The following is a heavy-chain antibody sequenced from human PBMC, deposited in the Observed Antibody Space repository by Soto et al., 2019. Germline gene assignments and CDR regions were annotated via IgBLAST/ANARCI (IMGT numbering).Heavy chain of an antibody. D-gene: IGHD3-22*01. V-gene: IGHV3-30*18. J-gene: IGHJ4*02. CDR1: GFTFSNYG. Sequence: GGSLRLSCAASGFTFSNYGMHWVRQAPDKXLEWVAIISYDGSNKYYADSVKGRFTISRDNSKTTLYLQMNSLRAEDTAVYYCAKDQPERGAYKYDSGGHPPDHWGQGTLVTVSS. CDR3: AKDQPERGAYKYDSGGHPPDH. CDR2: ISYDGSNK.